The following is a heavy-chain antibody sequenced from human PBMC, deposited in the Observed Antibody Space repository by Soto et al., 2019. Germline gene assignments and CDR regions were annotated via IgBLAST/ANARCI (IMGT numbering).Heavy chain of an antibody. CDR1: GYTFTGYY. CDR2: INPNSGGT. D-gene: IGHD1-26*01. V-gene: IGHV1-2*04. Sequence: GASVKVSCKASGYTFTGYYMHWVRQAPGQGLEWMGWINPNSGGTNYAQKFQGWVTMTRDTSISTAYMELSRLRSDDTAVYYCARGLGATPPNGMDVWGQGTKVTVSS. CDR3: ARGLGATPPNGMDV. J-gene: IGHJ6*02.